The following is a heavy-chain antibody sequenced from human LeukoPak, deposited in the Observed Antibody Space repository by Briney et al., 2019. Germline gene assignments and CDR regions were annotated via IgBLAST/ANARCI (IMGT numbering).Heavy chain of an antibody. V-gene: IGHV4-34*01. CDR3: ARYRDIVVVPAPYGMDV. CDR1: GGSFSGYY. Sequence: SETLSLTCAVYGGSFSGYYWSWIRQPPGKGLEWIGEINHSGGTNYNPSLKSRVTISVDTSKNQFSLKLSSVTAADTAAYYCARYRDIVVVPAPYGMDVWGKGTTVTVSS. J-gene: IGHJ6*04. CDR2: INHSGGT. D-gene: IGHD2-2*01.